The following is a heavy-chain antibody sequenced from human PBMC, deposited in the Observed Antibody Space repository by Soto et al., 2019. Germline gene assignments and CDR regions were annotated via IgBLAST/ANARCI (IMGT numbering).Heavy chain of an antibody. D-gene: IGHD3-10*01. CDR1: GYSFTSYW. Sequence: PGESLKISCKGSGYSFTSYWIGWVRQMPGKGLEWMGIIYPGDSDTRYSPSFQGQVTISADKSISTAYLQWSSLKASDTAMYYCARTAKGPMVRGVLYGMDVWGQGTTVTVSS. CDR2: IYPGDSDT. CDR3: ARTAKGPMVRGVLYGMDV. V-gene: IGHV5-51*01. J-gene: IGHJ6*02.